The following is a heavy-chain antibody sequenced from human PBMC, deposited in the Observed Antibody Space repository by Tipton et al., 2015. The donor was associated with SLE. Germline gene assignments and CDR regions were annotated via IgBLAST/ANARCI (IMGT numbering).Heavy chain of an antibody. V-gene: IGHV3-53*01. CDR3: AREFGGSGWYYFDY. CDR1: GFTVSSKY. Sequence: GSLRLSCAASGFTVSSKYMSWVRQAPGKGLEWVSVIYSGGSTYYADSVKGRFTISRDNSKNTLYLQMNSLRAEDTAVYYCAREFGGSGWYYFDYWGQGALVNVSS. D-gene: IGHD6-19*01. J-gene: IGHJ4*02. CDR2: IYSGGST.